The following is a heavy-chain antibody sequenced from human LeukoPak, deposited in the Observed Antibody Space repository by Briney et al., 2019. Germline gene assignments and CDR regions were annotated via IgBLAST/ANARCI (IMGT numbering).Heavy chain of an antibody. CDR1: GFTFSSYS. CDR3: ARVPPTERGYYLSDY. Sequence: GGSLRLSCAASGFTFSSYSMNWVRQAPGKGLEWVSSISSSSSYIYYADSVKGRFTISRDNAKNSLYPQMNSLRAEDTAVYYCARVPPTERGYYLSDYWGQGTLVTVSS. V-gene: IGHV3-21*01. D-gene: IGHD3-22*01. J-gene: IGHJ4*02. CDR2: ISSSSSYI.